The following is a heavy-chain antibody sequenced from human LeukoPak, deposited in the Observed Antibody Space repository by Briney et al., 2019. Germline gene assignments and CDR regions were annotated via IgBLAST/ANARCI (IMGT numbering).Heavy chain of an antibody. J-gene: IGHJ3*02. CDR2: ISISSNYI. D-gene: IGHD3-3*01. CDR1: GFTFSRYS. CDR3: ARGSRLGVVGCDAFDI. V-gene: IGHV3-21*01. Sequence: PGGSLRLSCAASGFTFSRYSMNWVRQAPGKGLEWVSSISISSNYIYYPDSLKGRFTISRDNAKNSLYLQINSLRAEDTAVYYCARGSRLGVVGCDAFDIWGQGTMVTVSS.